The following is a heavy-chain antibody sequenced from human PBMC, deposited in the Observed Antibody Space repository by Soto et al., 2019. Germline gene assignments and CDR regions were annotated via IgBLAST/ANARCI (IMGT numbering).Heavy chain of an antibody. CDR3: AKEMGWQQLVSLYYYGMDV. D-gene: IGHD6-13*01. Sequence: EVQLLESGGGLVQPGGSLRLSCAASGFTFSSYAMSWVRQAPGKGLEWVSAISGSGGSTYYADSVKGRFTISRDNSKNTLYLQMNSLRAEDTAVYYCAKEMGWQQLVSLYYYGMDVWGQGTTVTVSS. CDR2: ISGSGGST. V-gene: IGHV3-23*01. CDR1: GFTFSSYA. J-gene: IGHJ6*02.